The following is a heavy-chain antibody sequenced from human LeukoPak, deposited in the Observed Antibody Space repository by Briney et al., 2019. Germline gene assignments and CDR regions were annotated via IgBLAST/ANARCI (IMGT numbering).Heavy chain of an antibody. V-gene: IGHV4-59*12. Sequence: SETLSLTCTVSGGSISSYYWSWIRQPPGKGLEWIGYIYYSGSTYYNPSLKSRVTISVDTSKNQFSLKLSSVTAADTAVYYCARTIVVVVAAYNWFGPWGQGTLVTVSS. CDR3: ARTIVVVVAAYNWFGP. CDR1: GGSISSYY. J-gene: IGHJ5*02. CDR2: IYYSGST. D-gene: IGHD2-15*01.